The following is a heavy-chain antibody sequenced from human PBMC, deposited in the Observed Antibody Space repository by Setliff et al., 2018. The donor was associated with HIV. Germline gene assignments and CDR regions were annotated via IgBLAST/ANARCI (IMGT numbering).Heavy chain of an antibody. V-gene: IGHV3-66*01. CDR2: IHSGGST. CDR3: ARDNLYYNLYDGSPVYGMDV. Sequence: PGGSLRLSCAASGFTVSNDYMSWVRQAPGRGLEWVSVIHSGGSTYYADSVKGRFIISRDNSKNSLYLQMNGLRVEDTGVYYCARDNLYYNLYDGSPVYGMDVWGQGTTVTVSS. D-gene: IGHD3-3*01. J-gene: IGHJ6*02. CDR1: GFTVSNDY.